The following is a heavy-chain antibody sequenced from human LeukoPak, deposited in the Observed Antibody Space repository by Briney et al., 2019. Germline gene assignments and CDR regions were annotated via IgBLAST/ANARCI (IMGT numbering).Heavy chain of an antibody. CDR2: ISYDGSNK. CDR1: GFTFSSHW. D-gene: IGHD1-26*01. J-gene: IGHJ4*02. Sequence: GGSLRLSCVVSGFTFSSHWMSWVRQAPGKGLEWVAVISYDGSNKYDADSVKGRFTISRDNSKNTLYLEMKSLRAEDTAVYYCARGRGGTTTPYYFDSWGQGALVTVSS. V-gene: IGHV3-30*19. CDR3: ARGRGGTTTPYYFDS.